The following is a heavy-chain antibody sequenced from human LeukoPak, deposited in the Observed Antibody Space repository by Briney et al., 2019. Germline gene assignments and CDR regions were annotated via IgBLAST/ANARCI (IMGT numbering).Heavy chain of an antibody. CDR2: ISGSGGST. J-gene: IGHJ3*02. V-gene: IGHV3-23*01. CDR3: ARGYSSAPDAFDI. Sequence: PGGSLRLSCAASGFTFSSYAMSWVRQAPGKGLEWGSAISGSGGSTYYADSVKGRFTISRDNSKNTLYLQMNSLRAEDTAVYYCARGYSSAPDAFDIWGQGTMVTVSS. CDR1: GFTFSSYA. D-gene: IGHD6-19*01.